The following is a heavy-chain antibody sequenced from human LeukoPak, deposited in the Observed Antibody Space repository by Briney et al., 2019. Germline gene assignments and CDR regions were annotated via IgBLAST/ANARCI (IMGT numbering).Heavy chain of an antibody. V-gene: IGHV1-2*02. CDR2: INPNSGGT. Sequence: GASVKVSCKASGYTFTGYYMHWVRQAPGQGLEWMGWINPNSGGTNYAQKFQGRVTMTRDTSISTAYMELSRLRSDDTAVYYCARARTYLASPEYYYYYYMDVWGKGTTVTVSS. D-gene: IGHD1-1*01. J-gene: IGHJ6*03. CDR3: ARARTYLASPEYYYYYYMDV. CDR1: GYTFTGYY.